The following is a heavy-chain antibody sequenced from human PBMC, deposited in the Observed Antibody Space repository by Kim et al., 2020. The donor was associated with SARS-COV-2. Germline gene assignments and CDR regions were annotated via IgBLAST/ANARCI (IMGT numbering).Heavy chain of an antibody. V-gene: IGHV1-8*01. Sequence: ASVKVSCKASGYTFTSYDINWVRQATGQGLEWMGWMNPNSGNTGYAQKFQGRVTMTRNTSISTAYMELSSLRSEDTAVYYCAGGYEWYFDWLLRASYYYYGMDVWGQGTTVTVSS. CDR2: MNPNSGNT. J-gene: IGHJ6*02. D-gene: IGHD3-9*01. CDR3: AGGYEWYFDWLLRASYYYYGMDV. CDR1: GYTFTSYD.